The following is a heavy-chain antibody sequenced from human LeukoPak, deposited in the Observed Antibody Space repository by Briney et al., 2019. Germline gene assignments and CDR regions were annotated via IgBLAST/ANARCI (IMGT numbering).Heavy chain of an antibody. CDR3: AKVLSGGSLDY. CDR2: IKPDGSGK. CDR1: GFTFSSNW. D-gene: IGHD3-3*01. Sequence: GGSLRLSCEASGFTFSSNWMTWVRQAPGKGLEWVANIKPDGSGKNYVDSVKGRFTISRDNAKSSLYLQMNSLRVEDTAVYYCAKVLSGGSLDYRGQGTLVTVSS. J-gene: IGHJ4*02. V-gene: IGHV3-7*01.